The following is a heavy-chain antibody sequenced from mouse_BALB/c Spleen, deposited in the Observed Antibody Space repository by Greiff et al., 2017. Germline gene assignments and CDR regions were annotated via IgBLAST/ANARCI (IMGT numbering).Heavy chain of an antibody. J-gene: IGHJ2*01. Sequence: QVQLQQPGAELVRPGASVKLSCKASGYTFTSYWINWVKQRPGQGLEWIGNIYPSDSYTNYNQKFKDKATLTVDKSSSTAYMQLSSPTSEDSAVYYCTREGRRYFDYWGQGTTLTVSS. CDR3: TREGRRYFDY. CDR2: IYPSDSYT. CDR1: GYTFTSYW. V-gene: IGHV1-69*02.